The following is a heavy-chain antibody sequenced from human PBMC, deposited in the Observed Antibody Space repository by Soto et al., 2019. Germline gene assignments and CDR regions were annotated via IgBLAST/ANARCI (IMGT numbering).Heavy chain of an antibody. CDR1: GFTFSSYG. D-gene: IGHD3-3*01. CDR3: SKVGGRFSTLGPFDY. V-gene: IGHV3-30*18. CDR2: ISNDGSNK. Sequence: GXSLRLSCTASGFTFSSYGIHWVIQAPGKGLEWVAVISNDGSNKYYADSVKGRFTISRDNSKNMLYLQVNSLRAEDTAVFYCSKVGGRFSTLGPFDYWGQGTLVTVSS. J-gene: IGHJ4*02.